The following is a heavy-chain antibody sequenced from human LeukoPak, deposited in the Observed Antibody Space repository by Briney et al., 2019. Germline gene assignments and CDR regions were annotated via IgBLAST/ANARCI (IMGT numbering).Heavy chain of an antibody. D-gene: IGHD1-26*01. V-gene: IGHV4-34*01. CDR3: ARGGSGSYYYYYMDV. Sequence: SETLSLTCAVYGGSFSGYYWSWIRQPPGKGLEWIGEINHSGSTNYNPSLKSRVTISVDTSKNQSSLKLSSVTAADTAVYYCARGGSGSYYYYYMDVWGKGTTVTVSS. J-gene: IGHJ6*03. CDR2: INHSGST. CDR1: GGSFSGYY.